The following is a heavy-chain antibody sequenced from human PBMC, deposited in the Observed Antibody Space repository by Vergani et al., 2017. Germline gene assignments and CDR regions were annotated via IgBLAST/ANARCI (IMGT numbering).Heavy chain of an antibody. J-gene: IGHJ4*02. D-gene: IGHD2-2*01. CDR2: ISSSSSYT. CDR3: ARDRGLYCSSTSCYPIDY. CDR1: GFTFSDYY. Sequence: QVQLVESGGGLVKPGGSLRLSCAASGFTFSDYYMSWIRQAPGKGLEWVSYISSSSSYTNYADSVKGRFTISRDNSKNTLYLQMNSLRAEDTAVYYCARDRGLYCSSTSCYPIDYWGQGTLVTVSS. V-gene: IGHV3-11*06.